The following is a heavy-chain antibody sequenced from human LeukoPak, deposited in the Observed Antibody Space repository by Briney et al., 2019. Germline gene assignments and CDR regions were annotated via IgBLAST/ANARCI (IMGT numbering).Heavy chain of an antibody. D-gene: IGHD1-1*01. Sequence: PGGSLRLSCAASGFTFSSYSMNWVRQAPGKGLEWVSSISSSSSYIYYADSVKGRFTISRDNAKNSLYLQMNSLRAEDTAVYYCAKDARYNWNDVARGYYYCGMDVWGQGTTVTVSS. V-gene: IGHV3-21*04. CDR1: GFTFSSYS. CDR2: ISSSSSYI. J-gene: IGHJ6*02. CDR3: AKDARYNWNDVARGYYYCGMDV.